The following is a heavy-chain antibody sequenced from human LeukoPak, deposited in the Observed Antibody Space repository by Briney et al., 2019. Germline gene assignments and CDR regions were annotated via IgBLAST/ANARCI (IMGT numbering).Heavy chain of an antibody. CDR1: GFTFSNAW. D-gene: IGHD4-23*01. V-gene: IGHV3-15*01. CDR2: IKSKTDGGTT. Sequence: GGSLRLSCAASGFTFSNAWMSWVRQAPGKGLEWVGRIKSKTDGGTTDYAAPVKGRYTISRDDSKNTLYLQMNSLKTEDTAVYYCTTDPMVTQHDYWGQGTLVTVSS. CDR3: TTDPMVTQHDY. J-gene: IGHJ4*02.